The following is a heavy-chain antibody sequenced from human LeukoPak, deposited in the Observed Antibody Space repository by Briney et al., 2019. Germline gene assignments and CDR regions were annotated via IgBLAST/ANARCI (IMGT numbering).Heavy chain of an antibody. J-gene: IGHJ4*02. CDR3: ARSDDYGAYAFFDY. CDR2: INPNSGGT. V-gene: IGHV1-2*02. D-gene: IGHD4-17*01. CDR1: GYTFTGYY. Sequence: ASVKASCKASGYTFTGYYIHWVRQAPGQGLEWMGWINPNSGGTNYAQKFQGRVIMTRDTSISTAYMEVSRLRSDDTAVYYCARSDDYGAYAFFDYWGQGTLVTVSS.